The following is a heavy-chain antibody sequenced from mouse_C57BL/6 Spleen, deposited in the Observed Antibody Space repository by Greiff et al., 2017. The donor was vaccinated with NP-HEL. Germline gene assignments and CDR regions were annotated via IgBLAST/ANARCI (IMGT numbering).Heavy chain of an antibody. V-gene: IGHV1-42*01. CDR3: ARSGYADPWFAY. J-gene: IGHJ3*01. CDR1: GYSFTGYY. CDR2: INPSTGGT. Sequence: VQLQQSGPELVKPGASVKISCKASGYSFTGYYMNWVKQSPEKSLEWIGEINPSTGGTTYNQKYKAKATLTVDKSSSTAYMQLKSLTSEDSAVYYCARSGYADPWFAYWGQGTLVTVSA. D-gene: IGHD3-2*02.